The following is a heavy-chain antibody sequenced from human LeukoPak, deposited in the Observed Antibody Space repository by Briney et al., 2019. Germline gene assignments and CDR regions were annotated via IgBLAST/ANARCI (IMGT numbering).Heavy chain of an antibody. Sequence: GGSLRLSCAASGFNFNNAWVTWVRQAPGKGLEWVANIKQDGSEKYYVGSVKGRFTISRDNAKNSLYLQMNSLRAEDTAVYYCARDGDTRLDYWGQGTLVTVSS. CDR2: IKQDGSEK. CDR3: ARDGDTRLDY. D-gene: IGHD3-16*01. J-gene: IGHJ4*02. V-gene: IGHV3-7*01. CDR1: GFNFNNAW.